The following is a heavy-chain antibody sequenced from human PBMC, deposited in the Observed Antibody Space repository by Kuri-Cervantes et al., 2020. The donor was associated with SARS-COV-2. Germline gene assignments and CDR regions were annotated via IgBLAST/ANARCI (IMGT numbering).Heavy chain of an antibody. J-gene: IGHJ4*02. D-gene: IGHD3-9*01. CDR2: IYYSGST. CDR3: AREYYDILTGHQLFDY. V-gene: IGHV4-59*01. CDR1: GGSISSYY. Sequence: ESLKISCTVSGGSISSYYWSWIRQPPGKGLEWIGYIYYSGSTNYNPSPKSRVTISVDTSKNQFSLKLSSVTAADTAVYCCAREYYDILTGHQLFDYWGQGTLVTVSS.